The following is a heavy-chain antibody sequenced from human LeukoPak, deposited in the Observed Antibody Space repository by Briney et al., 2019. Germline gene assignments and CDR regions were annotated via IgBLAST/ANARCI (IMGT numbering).Heavy chain of an antibody. Sequence: GGSLRLPCAASGFTFSSYGMSWVRQAPGKGLEWVSAISGSGGSTYYADSVEGRFTISRDNSKNTLYLQMNSLRAEDTAVYYCAKQDVGATANYFDYWGQGTLVTVSS. D-gene: IGHD1-26*01. CDR1: GFTFSSYG. V-gene: IGHV3-23*01. CDR2: ISGSGGST. J-gene: IGHJ4*02. CDR3: AKQDVGATANYFDY.